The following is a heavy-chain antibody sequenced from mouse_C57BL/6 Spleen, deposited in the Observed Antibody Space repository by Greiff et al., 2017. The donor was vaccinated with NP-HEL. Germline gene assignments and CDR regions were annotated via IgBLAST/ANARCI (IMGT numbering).Heavy chain of an antibody. CDR3: TKLITTVVGADY. CDR2: IDPETGGT. V-gene: IGHV1-15*01. D-gene: IGHD1-1*01. CDR1: GYTFTDYE. J-gene: IGHJ2*01. Sequence: QVQLQQSGAELVRPGASVTLSCKASGYTFTDYEMHWVKQTPVHGLEWIGAIDPETGGTAYNQKFKGKAILTADKSSSTAYMELRSLTSEDSAVYYCTKLITTVVGADYGGQGTTLTVSS.